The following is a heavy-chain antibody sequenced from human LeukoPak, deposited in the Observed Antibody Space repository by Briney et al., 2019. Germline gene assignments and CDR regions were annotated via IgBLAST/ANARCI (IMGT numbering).Heavy chain of an antibody. Sequence: RPGGSLRLSCAASGFTFDDYGMSWVRQAPGRGLEWVSGFTGSGVRTYYADSVKGRFTISRDDSKSTIYLQMNSLRAEDTAIYYCAKDGIPVAGIFRMGYYFDSWGQGTLVTVSS. CDR1: GFTFDDYG. D-gene: IGHD6-19*01. J-gene: IGHJ4*02. CDR3: AKDGIPVAGIFRMGYYFDS. CDR2: FTGSGVRT. V-gene: IGHV3-23*01.